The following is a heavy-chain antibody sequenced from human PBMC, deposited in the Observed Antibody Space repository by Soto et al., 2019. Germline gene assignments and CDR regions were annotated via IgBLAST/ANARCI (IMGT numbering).Heavy chain of an antibody. Sequence: ETLSLTCAVSGGSITSTNWWSWVRQSPGKGLEWVGRIKSKTHGGTTDYAAPVKGRFIISRDDSKNTLYLQMNSLKTEDTAVYYCSTMGPMWELWSHSYYGMDVWGQGTTVTVSS. V-gene: IGHV3-15*01. CDR1: GGSITSTNW. CDR2: IKSKTHGGTT. D-gene: IGHD1-26*01. J-gene: IGHJ6*02. CDR3: STMGPMWELWSHSYYGMDV.